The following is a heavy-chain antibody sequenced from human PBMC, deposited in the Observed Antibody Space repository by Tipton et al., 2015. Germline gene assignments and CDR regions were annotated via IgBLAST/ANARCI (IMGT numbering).Heavy chain of an antibody. CDR1: GYTFTSYD. Sequence: QLVQSGPEVKKPGASVKVSCKASGYTFTSYDLNWVRQATGQGLEWMGWMNPNTGNTGYAQTFQGRVTMTSEDTAVYYCASSPALIYSSGWIDAFDSWGQGTMVTVSS. D-gene: IGHD6-19*01. V-gene: IGHV1-8*01. CDR3: DS. J-gene: IGHJ3*02. CDR2: MNPNTGNT.